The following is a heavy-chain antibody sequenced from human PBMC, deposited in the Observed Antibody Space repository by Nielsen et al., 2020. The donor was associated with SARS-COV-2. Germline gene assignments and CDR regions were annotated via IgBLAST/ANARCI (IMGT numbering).Heavy chain of an antibody. CDR1: GFTFSDYY. CDR2: ISSSGSTI. V-gene: IGHV3-11*01. J-gene: IGHJ3*02. CDR3: AKVAELFGEDAFDI. Sequence: GESLKISCAASGFTFSDYYLSWIRQAPGKGLEWVSYISSSGSTIYYADSVKGRFTISRDNAKNSLYLQMNSLRAEDTALYYCAKVAELFGEDAFDIWGQGTMVTVSS. D-gene: IGHD3-10*02.